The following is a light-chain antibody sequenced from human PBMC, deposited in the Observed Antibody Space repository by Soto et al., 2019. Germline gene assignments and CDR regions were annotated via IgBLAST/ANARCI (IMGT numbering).Light chain of an antibody. CDR1: QGISSW. CDR3: QQYSYRPPFT. J-gene: IGKJ5*01. Sequence: DIQMTQSPSSVSASVGDRVTITCRASQGISSWLAWYQQKPGKAPKLLIYAASTLQSGVPSRFSGSGSGTDFTLTISSLQSEDFGVYYCQQYSYRPPFTFGQGTRLEIK. V-gene: IGKV1-12*01. CDR2: AAS.